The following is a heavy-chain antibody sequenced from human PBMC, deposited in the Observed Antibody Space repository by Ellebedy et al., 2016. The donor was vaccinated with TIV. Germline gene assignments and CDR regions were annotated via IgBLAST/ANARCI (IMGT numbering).Heavy chain of an antibody. CDR3: ARDHQGHDY. V-gene: IGHV3-11*01. Sequence: GESLKISCAGSGFSFSDYYMSWIRQAPGKGLEWVSHIDNSGTTTHYADSVKGRFTISRDNAQNSLHLQMNSLRVEDTAVYYCARDHQGHDYWGQGSLVTVSS. CDR1: GFSFSDYY. CDR2: IDNSGTTT. J-gene: IGHJ4*02.